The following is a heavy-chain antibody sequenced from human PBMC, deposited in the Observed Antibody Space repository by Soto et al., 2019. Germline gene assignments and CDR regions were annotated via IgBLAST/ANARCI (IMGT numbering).Heavy chain of an antibody. D-gene: IGHD3-16*01. CDR3: ARDIGFDYVN. J-gene: IGHJ4*02. V-gene: IGHV3-7*01. Sequence: GGSLRLSCAVSGFNVRTYRMSWVRQAPGKGLEWVASIKEDGSEIYYLQSVRGRFAISRDSAGNALQLAMNYLSAEDTATYFCARDIGFDYVNWGQGTLVTVSS. CDR1: GFNVRTYR. CDR2: IKEDGSEI.